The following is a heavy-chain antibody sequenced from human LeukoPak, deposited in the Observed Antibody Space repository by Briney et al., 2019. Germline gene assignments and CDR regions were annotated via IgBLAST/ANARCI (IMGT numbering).Heavy chain of an antibody. CDR3: AGSNPLGSNNDYYTPFDY. Sequence: KSSETLSLTCTVSGGSISNYYWSWIRQPPGKALEWIGYMYYSVSTNYNPSLKSRVTISVDTSKNQFSLKMRSMTAADTAVYYCAGSNPLGSNNDYYTPFDYWAQGTLVTVSS. V-gene: IGHV4-59*01. D-gene: IGHD3-3*01. CDR2: MYYSVST. CDR1: GGSISNYY. J-gene: IGHJ4*02.